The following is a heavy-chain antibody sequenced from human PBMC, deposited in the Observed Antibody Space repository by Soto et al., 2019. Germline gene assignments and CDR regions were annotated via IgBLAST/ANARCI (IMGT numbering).Heavy chain of an antibody. D-gene: IGHD3-9*01. CDR1: GGSFSGYY. V-gene: IGHV4-34*01. CDR2: INHSGST. CDR3: ARKLRYFDWSLHYFDY. J-gene: IGHJ4*02. Sequence: PSETLSLTCAVYGGSFSGYYWSWIRQPPGKGLEWIGEINHSGSTNYNPSLKSRVTISVDTSKNQFSLKLSSVTAADTAVYYCARKLRYFDWSLHYFDYWGQGTLVTVSS.